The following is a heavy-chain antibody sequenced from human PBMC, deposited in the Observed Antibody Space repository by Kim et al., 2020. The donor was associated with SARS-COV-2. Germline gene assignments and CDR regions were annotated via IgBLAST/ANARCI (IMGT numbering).Heavy chain of an antibody. CDR2: IIPILGIA. CDR3: ARDCSQCRGYYGDYYYYGMDV. V-gene: IGHV1-69*04. CDR1: GGTFSSYA. Sequence: SVKVSCKASGGTFSSYAISWVRQAPGQGLEWMGRIIPILGIANYAQKFQGRVTITADKSTSTAYMELSSLRSEDTAVYYCARDCSQCRGYYGDYYYYGMDVWGQGTTVTVSS. J-gene: IGHJ6*02. D-gene: IGHD3-22*01.